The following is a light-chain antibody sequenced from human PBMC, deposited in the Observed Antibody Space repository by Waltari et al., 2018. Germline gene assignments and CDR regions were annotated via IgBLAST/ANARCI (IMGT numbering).Light chain of an antibody. V-gene: IGKV4-1*01. CDR1: QSVLYSSNNKNY. CDR2: WAS. CDR3: QQYYSGPFT. Sequence: DIVMTQSPDSLAVSLGERATIKCKSSQSVLYSSNNKNYLAWYQQKPGQPPKLLIYWASTRESGVPDRFTGSGSGTDFTLTISSLQAEDVAVYYCQQYYSGPFTFGQGTRLEIK. J-gene: IGKJ5*01.